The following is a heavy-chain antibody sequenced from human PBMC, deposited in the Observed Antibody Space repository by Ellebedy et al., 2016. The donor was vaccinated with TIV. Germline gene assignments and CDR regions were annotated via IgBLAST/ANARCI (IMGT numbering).Heavy chain of an antibody. D-gene: IGHD2-8*01. CDR3: ARNRGYCTNAVCYIFDY. Sequence: AASVKVSCKASGYTFTRYGISWVRQAPGQGLEWMGWISAYNGNSKYAQKFQGRVTMTSDTSTSTAYMELRSLRSDDTAVYYCARNRGYCTNAVCYIFDYWGQGTLVTVSS. CDR1: GYTFTRYG. CDR2: ISAYNGNS. J-gene: IGHJ4*02. V-gene: IGHV1-18*01.